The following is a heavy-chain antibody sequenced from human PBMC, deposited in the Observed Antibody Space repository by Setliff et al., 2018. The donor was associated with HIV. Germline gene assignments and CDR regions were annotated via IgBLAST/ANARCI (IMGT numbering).Heavy chain of an antibody. CDR2: INPGNGNT. Sequence: GASVKVSCKASGYTFATYAVLWVRQAPGQRLESMGWINPGNGNTKYSQKFQGRVTISMDASATTLYMELSSLRSEDTAVYYCARGRGNDYGDYSYYYYMDVWGKGTTVTVSS. D-gene: IGHD4-17*01. CDR1: GYTFATYA. J-gene: IGHJ6*03. V-gene: IGHV1-3*01. CDR3: ARGRGNDYGDYSYYYYMDV.